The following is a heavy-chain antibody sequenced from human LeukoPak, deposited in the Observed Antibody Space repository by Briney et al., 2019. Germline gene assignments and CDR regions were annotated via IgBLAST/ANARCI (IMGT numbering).Heavy chain of an antibody. CDR2: INHSGST. V-gene: IGHV4-34*01. J-gene: IGHJ6*02. CDR3: AEEPTPLTPRGGKDV. Sequence: SETLSLTCAVYGGSFSGYYWSWIRQPPGKGLEWIGEINHSGSTNYNPSLKSRVTISVDTSKNQFSLKLSSVTAADTAVYYCAEEPTPLTPRGGKDVWGQGTTVTVSS. D-gene: IGHD7-27*01. CDR1: GGSFSGYY.